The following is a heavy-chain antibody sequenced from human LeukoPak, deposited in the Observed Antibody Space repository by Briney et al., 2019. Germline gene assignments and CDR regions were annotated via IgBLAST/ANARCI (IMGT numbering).Heavy chain of an antibody. CDR2: IYYSGST. D-gene: IGHD1-26*01. J-gene: IGHJ4*02. Sequence: SETLSLTCTVSGGSISSSSYYWGWIRQPPGKGLEWIGSIYYSGSTYYNPSLKSRVTISVDTSKNQFSLKLSSVTAADTAVYYCSVGTPLYYFDYWGQGTLVTVSS. CDR3: SVGTPLYYFDY. V-gene: IGHV4-39*07. CDR1: GGSISSSSYY.